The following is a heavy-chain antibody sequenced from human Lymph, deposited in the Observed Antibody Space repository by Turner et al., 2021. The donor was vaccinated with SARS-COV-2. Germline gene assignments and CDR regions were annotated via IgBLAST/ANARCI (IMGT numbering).Heavy chain of an antibody. D-gene: IGHD3-10*01. J-gene: IGHJ4*02. CDR2: ISYDGSNK. Sequence: QVQLVESGGGVVQPGGSLRLSCAAPGFTFSSYAMYWVRQAPGKGLEWVAVISYDGSNKYYADSVKGRFTISRDNSKNTLYMQMNSLRAEDTAVYYCARGDYYGSGSYPGKTFDCWGQGTLVTVSS. CDR3: ARGDYYGSGSYPGKTFDC. V-gene: IGHV3-30-3*01. CDR1: GFTFSSYA.